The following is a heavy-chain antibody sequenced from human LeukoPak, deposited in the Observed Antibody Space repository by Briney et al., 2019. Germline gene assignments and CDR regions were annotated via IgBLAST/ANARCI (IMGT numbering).Heavy chain of an antibody. D-gene: IGHD3-10*01. CDR3: AKGHYYGSGSLDY. CDR2: IGGRDGST. CDR1: GFTFSNVW. Sequence: GGSLRLSCAASGFTFSNVWMNWVRQAPGKGLEWVSAIGGRDGSTYYADSVKGRFTISRDNSKNTLYVQMNSLRAEDTAVYYCAKGHYYGSGSLDYWGQGTLVTVSS. V-gene: IGHV3-23*01. J-gene: IGHJ4*02.